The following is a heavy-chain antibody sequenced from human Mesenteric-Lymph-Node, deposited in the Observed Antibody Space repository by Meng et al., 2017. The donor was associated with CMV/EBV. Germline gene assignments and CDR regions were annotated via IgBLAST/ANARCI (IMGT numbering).Heavy chain of an antibody. D-gene: IGHD3-16*02. CDR3: ARLATWNYDYVWGSYRQLKDY. Sequence: GYYWSWIRQPPGKGLEWIGEINQSGSTNYNPSLKSRVTISVDTSKNQFSLKLSSVTAADTAVYYCARLATWNYDYVWGSYRQLKDYWGQGTLVTVSS. CDR2: INQSGST. V-gene: IGHV4-34*01. J-gene: IGHJ4*02. CDR1: GYY.